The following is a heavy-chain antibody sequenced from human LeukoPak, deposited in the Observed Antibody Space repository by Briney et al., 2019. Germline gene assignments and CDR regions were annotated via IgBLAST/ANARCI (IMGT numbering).Heavy chain of an antibody. CDR2: INHSGST. CDR3: ARGPYSSGWYQSAEYFQH. D-gene: IGHD6-19*01. V-gene: IGHV4-34*01. Sequence: PSETLSLTCAVYGGSFSGYYWSWLRQPPGKGLEWLGEINHSGSTNYNPSLKSRVTISVDTSKNQFSLKLSSVTAADTAVYYCARGPYSSGWYQSAEYFQHWGQGTLVTVSS. J-gene: IGHJ1*01. CDR1: GGSFSGYY.